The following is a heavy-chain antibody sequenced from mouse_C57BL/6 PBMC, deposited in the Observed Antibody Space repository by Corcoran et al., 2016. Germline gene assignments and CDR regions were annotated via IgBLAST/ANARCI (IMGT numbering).Heavy chain of an antibody. V-gene: IGHV9-3*01. D-gene: IGHD1-1*01. Sequence: QIQLVQSGPELKKPGETVKISCEASGYTFTTYGMSWVKQAPGKGLKWMGWINTYSGVPTYADDFKGRFALSLETSASTACLQINNLKNEDTATYTCAKQGPITTGYFAFWGTGTTLTVSA. CDR3: AKQGPITTGYFAF. J-gene: IGHJ1*03. CDR1: GYTFTTYG. CDR2: INTYSGVP.